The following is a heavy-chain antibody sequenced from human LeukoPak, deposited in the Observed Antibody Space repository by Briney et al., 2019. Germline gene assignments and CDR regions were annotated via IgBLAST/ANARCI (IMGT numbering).Heavy chain of an antibody. J-gene: IGHJ4*02. V-gene: IGHV1-46*01. CDR1: GHTFTTYY. CDR2: INPSDGST. Sequence: GASVKVSCKASGHTFTTYYIHWVRQAPGQGLEWMGIINPSDGSTTYAQKFQGRVTMTRDTSTSTVYMELRSLRSDDTAVYYCARVMLTRYYFDYWGQGTLVTVSS. D-gene: IGHD4/OR15-4a*01. CDR3: ARVMLTRYYFDY.